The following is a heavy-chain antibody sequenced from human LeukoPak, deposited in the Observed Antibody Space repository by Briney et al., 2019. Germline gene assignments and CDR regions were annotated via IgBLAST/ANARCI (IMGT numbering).Heavy chain of an antibody. CDR2: ISSSGGVT. Sequence: GGSLRLSCAASGFIFGSQNMNWVRQAPGKGLEWISYISSSGGVTYYADSAKGRFTVSRDNAQNSLFLQLNSLRAEDTALYYCARDLADYSDNSVYYYRETDYWGQGTLVTVSS. J-gene: IGHJ4*02. V-gene: IGHV3-48*04. CDR3: ARDLADYSDNSVYYYRETDY. CDR1: GFIFGSQN. D-gene: IGHD3-22*01.